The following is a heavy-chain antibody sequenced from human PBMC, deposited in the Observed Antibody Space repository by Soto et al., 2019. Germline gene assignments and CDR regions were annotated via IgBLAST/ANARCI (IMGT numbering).Heavy chain of an antibody. V-gene: IGHV1-18*01. CDR1: GYTFTSYG. CDR3: ARDRPLYWDIVVVVAATRSPY. J-gene: IGHJ4*02. D-gene: IGHD2-15*01. Sequence: GASVKVSCKASGYTFTSYGISWVRQAPGQGLEWMGWISAYNGNTNYAQKLQGRVTMTTDTSTSTAYMELRSLRSDDTAVYYCARDRPLYWDIVVVVAATRSPYWGQGTLVTVSS. CDR2: ISAYNGNT.